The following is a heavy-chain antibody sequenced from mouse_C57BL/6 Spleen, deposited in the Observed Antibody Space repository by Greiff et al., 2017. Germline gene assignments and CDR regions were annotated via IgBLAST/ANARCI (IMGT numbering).Heavy chain of an antibody. J-gene: IGHJ4*01. D-gene: IGHD1-1*01. CDR1: GYTLTSYW. Sequence: QVQLQQPGAELVRPGSSVKLSCKASGYTLTSYWMHWVKQRPIQGLEWIGNIDPSDSETHYNQKFKDKATLTVDKSSSTAYMQLSSLTSEDSAVYYCASTVVAKYYAMDYWGQGTSVTVSS. CDR3: ASTVVAKYYAMDY. CDR2: IDPSDSET. V-gene: IGHV1-52*01.